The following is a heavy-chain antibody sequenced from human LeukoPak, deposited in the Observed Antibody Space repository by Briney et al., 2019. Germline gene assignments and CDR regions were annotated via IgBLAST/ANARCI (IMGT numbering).Heavy chain of an antibody. V-gene: IGHV4-39*01. CDR2: IYYFGST. J-gene: IGHJ5*02. CDR3: ARRELRGKGDWFDP. Sequence: SETLSLTCTVSGGSISSSDYYWGWIRQPPGKGLEWIGSIYYFGSTYYNPSLESRVTISVDTSNNQFSLKLTFVTAPDTAVYYCARRELRGKGDWFDPWGQGTLVTVSS. D-gene: IGHD3-10*01. CDR1: GGSISSSDYY.